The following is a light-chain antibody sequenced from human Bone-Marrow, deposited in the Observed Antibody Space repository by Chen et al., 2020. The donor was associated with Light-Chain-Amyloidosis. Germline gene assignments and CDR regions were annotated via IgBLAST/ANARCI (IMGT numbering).Light chain of an antibody. Sequence: DIQMTQSPSSLSASVGDRVIISCQASQDIITSLNWFQLKPGKAPKLLIYDASNLQTGVPSRFTGSGSETHFTLAISSLHPDDIATYYCHQYENLPFTFGPGTKVEMK. CDR1: QDIITS. CDR3: HQYENLPFT. CDR2: DAS. J-gene: IGKJ3*01. V-gene: IGKV1-33*01.